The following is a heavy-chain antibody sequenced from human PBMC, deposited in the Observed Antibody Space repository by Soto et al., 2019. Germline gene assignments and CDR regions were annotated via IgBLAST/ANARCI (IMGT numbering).Heavy chain of an antibody. Sequence: EVQLLESGGGLVQPGGSLRLSCAASGFTFTNYAMSWVRQAPGKGLEWVSTISASGGSTFHADSVKGRFTISRDNSKNTLSMQMTSLRAEDTAEYYGAKDMRGSGSSYISGMDVWGQGTTVTVS. D-gene: IGHD3-10*01. CDR3: AKDMRGSGSSYISGMDV. CDR2: ISASGGST. J-gene: IGHJ6*02. V-gene: IGHV3-23*01. CDR1: GFTFTNYA.